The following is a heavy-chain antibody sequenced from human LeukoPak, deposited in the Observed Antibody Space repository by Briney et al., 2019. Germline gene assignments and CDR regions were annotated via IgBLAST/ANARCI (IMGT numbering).Heavy chain of an antibody. CDR3: ARIFQFAGHFDY. D-gene: IGHD1-1*01. CDR2: IYYSGST. J-gene: IGHJ4*02. CDR1: GGSVISSSYY. V-gene: IGHV4-61*01. Sequence: SETLSLTCTVSGGSVISSSYYWSWIRQPPGKGLEWIGYIYYSGSTNYNPSLKSRVTISVDMSKNQFSLKLSSVTAADSAVYYGARIFQFAGHFDYWGQGTLVTVSS.